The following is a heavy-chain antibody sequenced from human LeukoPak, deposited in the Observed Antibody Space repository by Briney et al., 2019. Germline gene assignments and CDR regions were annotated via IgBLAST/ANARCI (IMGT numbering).Heavy chain of an antibody. Sequence: GESLKISCKGSGYSFTSYWIGWVRQMPGKGLEWMGIIYPGDSDTRYSPSFQGQVTISADKSISTAYLQWSSLKASDTAMYYCARLDVLMLYATPHYYYYYYMDVWGKGTTVTVSS. CDR3: ARLDVLMLYATPHYYYYYYMDV. J-gene: IGHJ6*03. V-gene: IGHV5-51*01. D-gene: IGHD2-8*01. CDR1: GYSFTSYW. CDR2: IYPGDSDT.